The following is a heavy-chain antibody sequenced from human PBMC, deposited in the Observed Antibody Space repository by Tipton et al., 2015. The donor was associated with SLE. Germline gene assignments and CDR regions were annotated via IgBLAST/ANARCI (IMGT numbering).Heavy chain of an antibody. CDR3: ASDVLGSYSTFDI. CDR1: GYDFARYG. D-gene: IGHD1-26*01. CDR2: INTYSGNT. V-gene: IGHV1-18*01. Sequence: QLVQSGAEVKRPGASVKVSCRASGYDFARYGVSWMRQAPGQGLEWLGWINTYSGNTNYAQKVQGRVIMTTDTSTSTTYMELRSLRSDDTAMYYCASDVLGSYSTFDIWGQGTMVTVSS. J-gene: IGHJ3*02.